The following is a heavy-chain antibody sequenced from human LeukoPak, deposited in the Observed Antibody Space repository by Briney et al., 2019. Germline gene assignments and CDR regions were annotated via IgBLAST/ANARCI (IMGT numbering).Heavy chain of an antibody. J-gene: IGHJ4*02. D-gene: IGHD5-18*01. Sequence: GGSLRLSCAASGFTVSSNYMTWVRQAPGRGLEWVSTLYSGGSTYYADSVEGRFTISRDSSKNTLYLQMNSLRAKDTAVYYCAKHLTAMVDFDYWGQGTLVTVSS. CDR2: LYSGGST. CDR3: AKHLTAMVDFDY. CDR1: GFTVSSNY. V-gene: IGHV3-53*01.